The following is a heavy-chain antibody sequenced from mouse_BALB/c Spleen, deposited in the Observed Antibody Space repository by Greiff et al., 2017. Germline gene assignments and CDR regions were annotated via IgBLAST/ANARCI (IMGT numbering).Heavy chain of an antibody. CDR2: IDPSDSYT. Sequence: QVHVKQPGAELVKPGASVKLSCKASGYTFTSYWMHWVKQRLGQGLEWIGEIDPSDSYTNYNQKFKGKATLTVDKSSSTAYMQLSSLTSEDSAVYYCARGTTVVAGDYWGQGTTLTVSS. CDR3: ARGTTVVAGDY. D-gene: IGHD1-1*01. CDR1: GYTFTSYW. V-gene: IGHV1-69*02. J-gene: IGHJ2*01.